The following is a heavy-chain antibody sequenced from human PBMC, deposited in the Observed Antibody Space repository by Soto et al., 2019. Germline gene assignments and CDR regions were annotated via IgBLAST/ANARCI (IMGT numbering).Heavy chain of an antibody. CDR2: INTGNGNT. CDR1: GYNFTMYA. J-gene: IGHJ6*02. V-gene: IGHV1-3*04. D-gene: IGHD2-21*01. CDR3: ARGERLYYAYYGMDV. Sequence: QVQLVQSGAEVKKPGASAKVSCKASGYNFTMYAMIWVRQAPGQRPEWMGWINTGNGNTKYSPKLQGRVTIARDTSARTVYMELSSLKSEDTAVYYCARGERLYYAYYGMDVWGQGSTVTGSS.